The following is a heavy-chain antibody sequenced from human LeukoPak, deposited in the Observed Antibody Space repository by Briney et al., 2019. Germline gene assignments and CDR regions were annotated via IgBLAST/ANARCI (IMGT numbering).Heavy chain of an antibody. CDR1: GGTFSSYA. CDR3: ARDYYDSSGYSFDY. V-gene: IGHV1-69*06. J-gene: IGHJ4*02. Sequence: ASVKVSCKASGGTFSSYAISWVRQAPGQGLEWMGGIIPIFGTANYAQKFQGRVTMTEDTSTDTAYMELSSLRSEDTAVYYCARDYYDSSGYSFDYWGQGTLVTVSS. D-gene: IGHD3-22*01. CDR2: IIPIFGTA.